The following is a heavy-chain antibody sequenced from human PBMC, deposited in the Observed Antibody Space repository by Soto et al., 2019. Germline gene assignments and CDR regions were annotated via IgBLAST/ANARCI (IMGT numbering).Heavy chain of an antibody. D-gene: IGHD3-10*01. Sequence: SETLSLTCTVSGGSMSEYFWSWIRQSPGKGLEWIGYVYYLGSTDYNPSLKSRVTISVDTSKRQFSLKLSSVTVADTAVYHCARDGYDGSGSPYPAYWGPGAQVTVSS. V-gene: IGHV4-59*01. CDR1: GGSMSEYF. J-gene: IGHJ4*02. CDR3: ARDGYDGSGSPYPAY. CDR2: VYYLGST.